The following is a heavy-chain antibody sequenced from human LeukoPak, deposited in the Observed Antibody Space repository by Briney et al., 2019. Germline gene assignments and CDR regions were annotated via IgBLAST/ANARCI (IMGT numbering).Heavy chain of an antibody. J-gene: IGHJ3*02. CDR2: MYSGGDT. CDR3: AGTLYSGYGLGSLGAFDI. CDR1: GFTVGSNY. Sequence: GGSLRLSCAASGFTVGSNYMSWIRQAPGKGLEWVSVMYSGGDTYYADSVQGRFTISRDNSKNTLYLQMNSLRAEDTAVYYCAGTLYSGYGLGSLGAFDIWGQGTMVTVSS. V-gene: IGHV3-53*01. D-gene: IGHD5-12*01.